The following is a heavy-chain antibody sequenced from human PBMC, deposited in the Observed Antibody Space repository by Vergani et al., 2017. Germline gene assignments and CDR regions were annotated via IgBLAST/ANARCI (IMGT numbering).Heavy chain of an antibody. D-gene: IGHD2-15*01. CDR1: GGSISNYY. J-gene: IGHJ4*02. CDR2: LYTSGST. V-gene: IGHV4-4*07. Sequence: QVQLQESGPGLVKPSETLSLTCTVSGGSISNYYWSWIRQPAGKELEWIGRLYTSGSTKYNPSLKSRVTMSVDTPKNQSSLKLSSVTAADTAVYYCARGGGSCPYFDYWGQGALVTVSS. CDR3: ARGGGSCPYFDY.